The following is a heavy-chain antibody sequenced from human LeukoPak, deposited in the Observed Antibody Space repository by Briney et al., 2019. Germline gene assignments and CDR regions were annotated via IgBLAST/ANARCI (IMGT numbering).Heavy chain of an antibody. D-gene: IGHD4-17*01. V-gene: IGHV3-72*01. Sequence: GGSLRLSCAASGFTFSDHYMDWVRQVPGKGLEWVGRTRNKADSYTTEYAASVKGRFTISRDDSKNSLYLQMNSLKTEDTAVYYCARAGGDYGPPSFDYWGQGTLVTVSS. CDR2: TRNKADSYTT. J-gene: IGHJ4*02. CDR1: GFTFSDHY. CDR3: ARAGGDYGPPSFDY.